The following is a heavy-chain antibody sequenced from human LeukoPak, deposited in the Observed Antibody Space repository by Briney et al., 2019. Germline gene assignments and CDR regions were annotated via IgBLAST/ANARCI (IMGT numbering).Heavy chain of an antibody. CDR1: GFSLKTDSGEVR. CDR3: TRGSLEGGFDF. V-gene: IGHV2-5*02. CDR2: VTWDDDN. D-gene: IGHD2-15*01. J-gene: IGHJ4*02. Sequence: SGPTLVNPTQPLTLTCTFSGFSLKTDSGEVRMGWVRQPPGKTLECLALVTWDDDNRYNPSLRSRLTITKDTSRSQVVLTMSNMAPVDTATYFCTRGSLEGGFDFWGQGALVTVSS.